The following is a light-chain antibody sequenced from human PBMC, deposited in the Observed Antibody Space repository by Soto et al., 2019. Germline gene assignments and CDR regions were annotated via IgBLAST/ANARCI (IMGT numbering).Light chain of an antibody. J-gene: IGKJ4*01. Sequence: EIVMTQSPATLSVSPGERATLSCRASQSVGSNLAWYQQKPGQAPRLLIYGASTRATGIPARFSGSGSGTEFTLTIRSLQSEDFAVYYCQQYNNWPPLTFGGGTKVEIK. CDR2: GAS. CDR1: QSVGSN. V-gene: IGKV3D-15*01. CDR3: QQYNNWPPLT.